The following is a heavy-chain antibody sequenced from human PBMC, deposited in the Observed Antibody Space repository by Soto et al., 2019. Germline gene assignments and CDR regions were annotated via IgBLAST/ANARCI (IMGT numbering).Heavy chain of an antibody. J-gene: IGHJ3*02. CDR1: GFPFDDYA. V-gene: IGHV3-48*03. D-gene: IGHD4-17*01. CDR2: ISRSGSPI. CDR3: ARVYADYLIDAFDI. Sequence: EVQLVESGGGLVQPGRSLRLSCAASGFPFDDYAMHWVRQAPGKGLEWVSHISRSGSPIYYADSVKGRFTISRDNAKNSVYLQMNSLRAEDTAIYYCARVYADYLIDAFDIWGQGTMVSVSS.